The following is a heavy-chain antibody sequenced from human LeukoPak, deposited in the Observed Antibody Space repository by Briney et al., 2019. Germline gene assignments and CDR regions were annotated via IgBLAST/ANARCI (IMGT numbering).Heavy chain of an antibody. V-gene: IGHV3-23*01. CDR1: GFSFSDAW. CDR3: AKGCSGGSCYSFDY. CDR2: ISGSGDDT. D-gene: IGHD2-15*01. Sequence: GGSLRLSCAASGFSFSDAWMNWVRQTPGKGLEWVSAISGSGDDTYYADSVKGRFTISRDNSKNTLYLQMNSLRAEDTAVYYCAKGCSGGSCYSFDYWGQGTLVTVSS. J-gene: IGHJ4*02.